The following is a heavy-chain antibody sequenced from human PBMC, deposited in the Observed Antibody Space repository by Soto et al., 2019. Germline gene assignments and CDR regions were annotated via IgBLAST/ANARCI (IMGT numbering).Heavy chain of an antibody. CDR3: AKDLDNGVAREFDY. D-gene: IGHD1-20*01. CDR1: GFTFDDYA. Sequence: PGGSLSLSCAASGFTFDDYAMHWVRQAPGKGLEWVSGISWNSGSIGYADSVKGRFTISRDNAKNSLYLQMNSLRAEDTALYYCAKDLDNGVAREFDYWGQGTLVTVSS. V-gene: IGHV3-9*01. J-gene: IGHJ4*02. CDR2: ISWNSGSI.